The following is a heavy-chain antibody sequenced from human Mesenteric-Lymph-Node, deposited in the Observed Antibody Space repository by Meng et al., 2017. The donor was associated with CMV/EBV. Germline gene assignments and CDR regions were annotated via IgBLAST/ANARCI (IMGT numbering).Heavy chain of an antibody. V-gene: IGHV1-69*01. D-gene: IGHD3-10*01. CDR3: ARGVGGFGEVNFDY. J-gene: IGHJ4*02. Sequence: SGGTCSSYAISWVRQAPGQGLEWVGGIIPIFGTANYAKKFQGRVTITADESTSTAYMELSSLRSEDTAVYYCARGVGGFGEVNFDYWGQGTLVTVSS. CDR2: IIPIFGTA. CDR1: GGTCSSYA.